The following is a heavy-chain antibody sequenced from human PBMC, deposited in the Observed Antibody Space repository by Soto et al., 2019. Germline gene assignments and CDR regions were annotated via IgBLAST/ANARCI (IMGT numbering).Heavy chain of an antibody. CDR1: GYTFTSYG. Sequence: QVQLVQSGAEMKKPGASVKVSCKASGYTFTSYGISWVRQAPGQGLEWMGWISAYNGNTHYAQRLQGRVTMTTDTSPSTAYMELRSPRSDDTSGYSCAREPNYVVYWCQGTLVSVST. CDR3: AREPNYVVY. CDR2: ISAYNGNT. J-gene: IGHJ4*02. V-gene: IGHV1-18*01.